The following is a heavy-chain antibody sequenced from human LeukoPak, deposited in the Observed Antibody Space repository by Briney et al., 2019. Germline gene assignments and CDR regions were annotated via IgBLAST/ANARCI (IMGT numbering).Heavy chain of an antibody. CDR2: ISYDGSNK. Sequence: GGSLRLSCTASKFTFSNYGMQWVRQAPGKGLEWVAVISYDGSNKYYADSVKGRFTISRDNSKNTLYLQMNSLRAEDTAVYYCARDHPVGGYWGQGTLVTVSS. CDR3: ARDHPVGGY. D-gene: IGHD3-16*01. CDR1: KFTFSNYG. J-gene: IGHJ4*02. V-gene: IGHV3-30*03.